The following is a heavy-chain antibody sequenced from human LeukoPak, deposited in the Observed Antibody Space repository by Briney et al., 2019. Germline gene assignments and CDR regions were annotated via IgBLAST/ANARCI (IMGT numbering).Heavy chain of an antibody. Sequence: RAGGSLRLSCAASGFTFSSYWMHWVRQGPGKGLVWVSGINSDGSTTNYADSVKGRFTISRDNAKNSLYLQMNSLRAEDTAVYYCAGLQFGYWGLGTLVTVSS. CDR1: GFTFSSYW. CDR3: AGLQFGY. CDR2: INSDGSTT. J-gene: IGHJ4*02. V-gene: IGHV3-74*01. D-gene: IGHD3-10*01.